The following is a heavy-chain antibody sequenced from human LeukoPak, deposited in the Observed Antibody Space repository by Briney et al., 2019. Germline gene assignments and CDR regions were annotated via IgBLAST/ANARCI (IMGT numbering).Heavy chain of an antibody. D-gene: IGHD6-13*01. CDR2: INPNSGGT. V-gene: IGHV1-2*02. J-gene: IGHJ4*02. CDR3: ARIAQYSSSWSHPAPNFDY. CDR1: GYTFTGYY. Sequence: ASVKVSCKASGYTFTGYYMHWVRQAPGQGLEWMGWINPNSGGTNYAQKFQGRVTMTRDTSISTAYMELSRLRSDGTAVYYCARIAQYSSSWSHPAPNFDYWGQGTLVTVSS.